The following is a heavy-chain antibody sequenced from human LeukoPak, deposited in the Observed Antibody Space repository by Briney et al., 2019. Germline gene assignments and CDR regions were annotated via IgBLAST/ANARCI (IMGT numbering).Heavy chain of an antibody. D-gene: IGHD2-21*01. V-gene: IGHV1-46*01. CDR2: INPCGGNT. CDR1: GCTFTSYY. J-gene: IGHJ6*02. CDR3: ARETFPNYYYYGMDV. Sequence: ASVKDSCKASGCTFTSYYMPWVRQAPGQGLEGMGIINPCGGNTSYAQKFQGRVTMTSDTSTSIVYMELSSLRSEDTAVYYCARETFPNYYYYGMDVWGQGTTVTVSS.